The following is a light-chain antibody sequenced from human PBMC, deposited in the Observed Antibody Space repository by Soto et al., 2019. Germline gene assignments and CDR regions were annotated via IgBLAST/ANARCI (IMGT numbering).Light chain of an antibody. Sequence: DIVLTQSPGTLSLSPGERATLSCRASQSVSSSYLAWYQQKPGQAPRLLIYVESSRATGMPDRFSGSGSGTDFTLTINRREPGDLAVDYCQQYGNSPYTFGQGTKEEI. CDR1: QSVSSSY. CDR2: VES. J-gene: IGKJ2*01. V-gene: IGKV3-20*01. CDR3: QQYGNSPYT.